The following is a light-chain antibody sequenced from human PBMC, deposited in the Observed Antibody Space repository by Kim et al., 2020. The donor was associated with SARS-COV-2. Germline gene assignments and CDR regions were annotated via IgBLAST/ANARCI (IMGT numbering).Light chain of an antibody. V-gene: IGKV3-15*01. CDR1: QTFNNR. CDR2: DAT. Sequence: SPGERATLSCRASQTFNNRLVWYQQKPGQAPRLLIYDATTGATGIPARFIGSGSETDFTLTISSLKSEDFAVYYCQQSNDWPPLTFGQGTKVDIK. J-gene: IGKJ1*01. CDR3: QQSNDWPPLT.